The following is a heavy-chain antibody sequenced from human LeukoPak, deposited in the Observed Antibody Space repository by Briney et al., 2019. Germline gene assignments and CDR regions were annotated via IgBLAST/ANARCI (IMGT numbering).Heavy chain of an antibody. Sequence: SETLSLTCTVSGGSISSGSYYWGWIRQPPGKGLEWIGSIYYSGSTYYNPSLKSRVTISVDTSKNQFSLKLSSVTAADTAVYYCARLIDYYDSSGYLYYFDYWGQGTLVTVSS. D-gene: IGHD3-22*01. V-gene: IGHV4-39*01. CDR3: ARLIDYYDSSGYLYYFDY. J-gene: IGHJ4*02. CDR1: GGSISSGSYY. CDR2: IYYSGST.